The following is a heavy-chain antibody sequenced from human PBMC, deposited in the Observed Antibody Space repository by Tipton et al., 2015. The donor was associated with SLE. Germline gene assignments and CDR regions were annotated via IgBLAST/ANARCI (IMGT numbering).Heavy chain of an antibody. CDR3: VKGSRVTTFDV. Sequence: SLRLSCSTSGFTFGDFAMHWVRQAPGKGLEYVSFISSIGGSSYYADSVKDRFTVSRDNSKDTLYLQMNSLRLDDTAVYYCVKGSRVTTFDVWGQGTMVSVSS. D-gene: IGHD1-14*01. CDR2: ISSIGGSS. J-gene: IGHJ3*01. CDR1: GFTFGDFA. V-gene: IGHV3-64D*08.